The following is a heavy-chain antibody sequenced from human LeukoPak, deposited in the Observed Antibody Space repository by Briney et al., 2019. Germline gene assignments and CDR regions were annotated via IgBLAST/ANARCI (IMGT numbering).Heavy chain of an antibody. V-gene: IGHV3-23*01. CDR1: GFTFSSYA. D-gene: IGHD3-10*01. Sequence: AGGSLRLSCAASGFTFSSYAMSWVRQAPGKGLEWVSAISGSGGSTYYADSVKGRCTISRDNSKNTLYLQMNSLRAEDTAVYYCAKGADYGSVFDYWGQGTLVTVSS. CDR2: ISGSGGST. J-gene: IGHJ4*02. CDR3: AKGADYGSVFDY.